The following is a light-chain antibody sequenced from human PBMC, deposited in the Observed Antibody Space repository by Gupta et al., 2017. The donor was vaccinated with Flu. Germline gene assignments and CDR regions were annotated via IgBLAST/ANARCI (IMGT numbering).Light chain of an antibody. J-gene: IGLJ3*02. Sequence: QSALTQPRSVSGSPGQSVTISCTRTSSDVGGYNYVSWYQQHPGKAPKLVIYDVANRPSGVPDRFSGSKSGNTASLTISGLQAEDEADYYCCSYAGTYTWVFGGGTKLTVL. V-gene: IGLV2-11*01. CDR2: DVA. CDR3: CSYAGTYTWV. CDR1: SSDVGGYNY.